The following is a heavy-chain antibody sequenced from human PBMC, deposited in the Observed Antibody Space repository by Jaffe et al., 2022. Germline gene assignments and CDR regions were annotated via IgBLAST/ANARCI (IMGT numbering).Heavy chain of an antibody. D-gene: IGHD2-21*01. CDR3: ARDAAVVKFDS. J-gene: IGHJ4*02. Sequence: QVQLVQSGSELKTPGASVKISCKASGYTFISYSINWLRQAPGQGLDWMGWISYNTGVPTYAQGFTGRFVFSWDTSVTTAYLEISSLEAEDTAVYYCARDAAVVKFDSWGQGTLVTVSS. CDR1: GYTFISYS. CDR2: ISYNTGVP. V-gene: IGHV7-4-1*02.